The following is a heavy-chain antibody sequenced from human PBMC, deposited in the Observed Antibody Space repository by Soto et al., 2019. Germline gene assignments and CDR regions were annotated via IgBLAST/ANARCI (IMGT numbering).Heavy chain of an antibody. CDR3: AKGPKGDGYNF. Sequence: GSLRFSFAASGFTLSSYAMSWVRQAPGKGLEWVSAISGSGGSTYYADSVKGRFTISRDNSKNTLYLQMNSLRAEDTAVYYCAKGPKGDGYNFWGQGTLVTVSS. J-gene: IGHJ4*02. V-gene: IGHV3-23*01. CDR1: GFTLSSYA. D-gene: IGHD5-12*01. CDR2: ISGSGGST.